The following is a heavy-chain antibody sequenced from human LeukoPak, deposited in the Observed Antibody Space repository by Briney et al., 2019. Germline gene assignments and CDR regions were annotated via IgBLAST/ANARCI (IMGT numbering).Heavy chain of an antibody. CDR1: GFTFSTYA. V-gene: IGHV3-23*01. D-gene: IGHD3-3*01. J-gene: IGHJ3*02. CDR3: AKGFWSGYLGGAFDI. CDR2: ISGSCGST. Sequence: GESLRLSCAASGFTFSTYAMSWVRQASGRGLEWVSTISGSCGSTYYADSVKGRFTISRDSSKHTLYLQMNSLGAGDTAVYYCAKGFWSGYLGGAFDIWGQGTMVTVSS.